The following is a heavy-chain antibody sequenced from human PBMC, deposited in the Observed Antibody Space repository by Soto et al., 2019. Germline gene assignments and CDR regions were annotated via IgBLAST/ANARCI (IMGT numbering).Heavy chain of an antibody. J-gene: IGHJ4*02. V-gene: IGHV4-39*01. D-gene: IGHD3-16*02. Sequence: PSETLSLTCTVSGGSISSSSYYWGWIRQPPGKGLEWIGSIYYSGSTYYNPSPKSRVTISVDTSKNQFSLKLSSVTAADTAVYYCARREMITFGGVIGPFDCWGQGTLVTVSS. CDR1: GGSISSSSYY. CDR2: IYYSGST. CDR3: ARREMITFGGVIGPFDC.